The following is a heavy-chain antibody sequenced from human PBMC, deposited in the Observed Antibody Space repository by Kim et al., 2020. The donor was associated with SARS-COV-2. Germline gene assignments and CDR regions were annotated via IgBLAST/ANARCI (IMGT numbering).Heavy chain of an antibody. CDR3: ARRSYSGYDLEWFDP. V-gene: IGHV1-18*01. J-gene: IGHJ5*02. D-gene: IGHD5-12*01. Sequence: QKLQARVTMTTDTSTSTAYMELRSLRSDDTAVYYCARRSYSGYDLEWFDPWGQGTLVTVSS.